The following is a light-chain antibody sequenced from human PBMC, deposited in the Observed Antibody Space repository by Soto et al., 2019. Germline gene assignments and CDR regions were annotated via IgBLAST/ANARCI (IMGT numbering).Light chain of an antibody. V-gene: IGKV3-15*01. CDR2: IAS. CDR3: QQYNNWPSWT. J-gene: IGKJ1*01. CDR1: QSVSSN. Sequence: EIVFTQSPATLSVSPGERSTPPFSASQSVSSNLAWYQQKPGQAARLLIYIASTRAAGIPARFSGSGSGTEFTLTISSLQSEDSAIYYCQQYNNWPSWTFGQGTKVDIK.